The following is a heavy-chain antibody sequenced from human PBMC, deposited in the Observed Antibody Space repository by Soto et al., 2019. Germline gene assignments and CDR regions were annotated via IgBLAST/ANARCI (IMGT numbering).Heavy chain of an antibody. CDR1: GFTFSSYS. Sequence: AGGSLRLSCAAFGFTFSSYSMNWVRQAPGKGLEWVSSISSSSSYIYYADSVKGRFTISRDNAKNSLYLQMNSLRAEDTAVYYCARDGGNYYYGMDVWGQGTTVTVSS. D-gene: IGHD1-26*01. CDR3: ARDGGNYYYGMDV. J-gene: IGHJ6*02. CDR2: ISSSSSYI. V-gene: IGHV3-21*01.